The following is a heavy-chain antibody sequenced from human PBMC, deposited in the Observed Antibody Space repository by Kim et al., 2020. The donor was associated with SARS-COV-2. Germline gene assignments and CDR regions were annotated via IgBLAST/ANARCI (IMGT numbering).Heavy chain of an antibody. CDR3: ARGMPIASAPPHWLDP. J-gene: IGHJ5*02. D-gene: IGHD6-13*01. CDR2: INTSGGSA. V-gene: IGHV1-46*01. Sequence: ASVKVSCKASGYIFTSYYLHWVRQAPGLGLEWMGLINTSGGSATYPQKFPGRVTMTRDTSTSTVEMELSSLTSEDTGVYYCARGMPIASAPPHWLDPWGQGNLVIVS. CDR1: GYIFTSYY.